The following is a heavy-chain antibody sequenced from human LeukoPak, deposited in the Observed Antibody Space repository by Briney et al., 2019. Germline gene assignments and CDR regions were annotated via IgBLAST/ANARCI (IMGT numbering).Heavy chain of an antibody. D-gene: IGHD6-13*01. CDR3: ARGDLCSSSWYN. J-gene: IGHJ4*02. V-gene: IGHV4-30-4*08. CDR1: GGSISSGDNY. Sequence: KPSETLSLTCTVSGGSISSGDNYWSWIRQPPGKGLEWIGYIYYSGSTYYNPSLKSRVTISVDTSKNQFSLKLSSVTAADTAVYYCARGDLCSSSWYNWGQGTLVTVSS. CDR2: IYYSGST.